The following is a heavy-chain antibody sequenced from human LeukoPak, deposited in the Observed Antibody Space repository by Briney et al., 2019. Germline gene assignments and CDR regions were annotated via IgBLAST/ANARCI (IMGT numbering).Heavy chain of an antibody. D-gene: IGHD3-10*01. CDR1: GYTFTSYD. CDR2: INTNTGNP. Sequence: ASVKVSCKASGYTFTSYDINWVRQATGQGLEWMGWINTNTGNPTYAQGFTGRFVFSLDTSVSTAYLQISSLKAEDTAVYYCAKDGRYGSGSYLNYFDYWGQGTLVTVSS. V-gene: IGHV7-4-1*02. J-gene: IGHJ4*02. CDR3: AKDGRYGSGSYLNYFDY.